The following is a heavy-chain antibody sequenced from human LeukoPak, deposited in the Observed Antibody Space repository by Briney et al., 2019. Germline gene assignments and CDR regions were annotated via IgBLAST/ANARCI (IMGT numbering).Heavy chain of an antibody. J-gene: IGHJ4*02. CDR1: GGSISSSSYY. CDR3: ARDRGAVAGRFDY. CDR2: IYYSGST. Sequence: SETLSLTCTVSGGSISSSSYYWGWIRQPPGKGLEWIGSIYYSGSTYYNPSLKSRVTMSVDTSKNQFSLKLSSVTAADTAVYYCARDRGAVAGRFDYWGQGTLVTVSS. V-gene: IGHV4-39*07. D-gene: IGHD6-19*01.